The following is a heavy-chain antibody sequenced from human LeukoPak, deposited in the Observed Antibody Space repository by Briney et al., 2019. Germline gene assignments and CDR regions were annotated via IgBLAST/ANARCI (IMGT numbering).Heavy chain of an antibody. V-gene: IGHV4-34*01. CDR3: ARELDFWSGYYRNSRYYFDY. Sequence: PSETLSLTCAVYGGSFSGYYWSWIRQPPGKGLEWIGEINHSGSTNYNPSLKSRVTISVDTSKNQFSLKLSSVAAADTAVYYCARELDFWSGYYRNSRYYFDYWGQGTLVTVSS. CDR2: INHSGST. J-gene: IGHJ4*02. CDR1: GGSFSGYY. D-gene: IGHD3-3*01.